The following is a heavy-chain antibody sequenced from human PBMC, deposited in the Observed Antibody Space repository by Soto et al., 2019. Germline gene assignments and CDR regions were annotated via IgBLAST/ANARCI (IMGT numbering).Heavy chain of an antibody. CDR3: GAQDYGAKGYYFET. D-gene: IGHD4-17*01. CDR1: SGSISSSSSY. Sequence: QLQLQESGPGLVKPSETLSLTCTVSSGSISSSSSYWGWIRQPPGKGLAWIGSIYYSGNTYYNQTLKSRVTISIDSSKTQFSQKLNSVTTADTAVYHCGAQDYGAKGYYFETWGQGTLVTVSS. CDR2: IYYSGNT. J-gene: IGHJ4*02. V-gene: IGHV4-39*01.